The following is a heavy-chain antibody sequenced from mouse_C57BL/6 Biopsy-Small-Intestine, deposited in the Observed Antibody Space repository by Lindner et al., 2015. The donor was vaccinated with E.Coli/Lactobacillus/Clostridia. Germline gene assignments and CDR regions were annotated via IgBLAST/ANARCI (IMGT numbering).Heavy chain of an antibody. Sequence: VQLQESGGGLVKPGGSLKLSCAASGFTFSDYGMHWVRQAPEKGLEWVAYISSGSGTIYYADTVKGRFTISRDDAKNTLFLQMTSLRSEDTAMYYCARPGYVGSFAYWGQGTLVTVSA. CDR1: GFTFSDYG. D-gene: IGHD3-1*01. CDR3: ARPGYVGSFAY. J-gene: IGHJ3*01. CDR2: ISSGSGTI. V-gene: IGHV5-17*01.